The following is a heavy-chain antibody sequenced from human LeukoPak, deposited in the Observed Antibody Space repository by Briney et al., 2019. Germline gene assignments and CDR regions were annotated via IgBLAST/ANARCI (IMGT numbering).Heavy chain of an antibody. CDR1: GLAFSSYS. CDR2: ISSSSYI. CDR3: ARDEDDEYSANFDY. J-gene: IGHJ4*02. D-gene: IGHD2/OR15-2a*01. V-gene: IGHV3-21*01. Sequence: GGSLRLSCAASGLAFSSYSMNWVRQAPGKVLHWVSSISSSSYIYYADSVKGRFTISRDNAKNSLYLQMNSLRAEDTAVYYCARDEDDEYSANFDYWGQGTLVTVSS.